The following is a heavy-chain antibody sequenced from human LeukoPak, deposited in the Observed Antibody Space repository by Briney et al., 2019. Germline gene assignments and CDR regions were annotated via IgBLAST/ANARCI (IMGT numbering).Heavy chain of an antibody. CDR3: ARGTGDGYNLGDFDY. V-gene: IGHV3-11*01. J-gene: IGHJ4*02. CDR1: GFTFSDYY. Sequence: GGSLRLSCAASGFTFSDYYMRWIRQAPGKGQEWVSYISSSGSTIYYAHSVKGRFTISRDNAKNSLYLQMNSLRAEDTAVYYCARGTGDGYNLGDFDYWGQGTLVTVSS. D-gene: IGHD5-24*01. CDR2: ISSSGSTI.